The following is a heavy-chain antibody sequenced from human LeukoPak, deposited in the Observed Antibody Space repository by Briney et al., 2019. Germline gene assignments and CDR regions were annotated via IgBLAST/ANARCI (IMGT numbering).Heavy chain of an antibody. Sequence: SQTLSLTCTVSGGSISSGSYYWSWIRQPAGKGLEWIGRIYTSGSTNYNPSLKSRVTISVDTSKNQFSLKRSSVTAADTAVYYCASWEEGDYWGQGTLVTVSS. CDR2: IYTSGST. D-gene: IGHD1-26*01. CDR3: ASWEEGDY. J-gene: IGHJ4*02. V-gene: IGHV4-61*02. CDR1: GGSISSGSYY.